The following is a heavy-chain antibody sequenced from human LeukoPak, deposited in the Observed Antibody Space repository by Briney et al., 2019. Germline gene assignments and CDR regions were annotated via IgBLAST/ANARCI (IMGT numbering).Heavy chain of an antibody. J-gene: IGHJ5*02. D-gene: IGHD3-3*01. CDR2: IYYSGST. CDR3: ARVFTLNFHENNWFDP. V-gene: IGHV4-39*01. Sequence: SETLSLTCTVSGGSISSSSYYWGWIRQPPGKGLEWIGSIYYSGSTYYNPSLKSRVTISVDTSKNQFSLKLSSVTAADTAVYYCARVFTLNFHENNWFDPWGQGTLVTVSS. CDR1: GGSISSSSYY.